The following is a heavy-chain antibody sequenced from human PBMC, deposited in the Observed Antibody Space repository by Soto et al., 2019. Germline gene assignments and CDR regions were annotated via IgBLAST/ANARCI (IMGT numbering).Heavy chain of an antibody. CDR3: VRDQSGGYSYGREGYYYYGMDV. Sequence: QVQLVQSGAEVKKPGASVKVSCKASGYTFTSYGISWVRQAPGQGLEWMGWISPYNGNTNYAQKFAGRVRMTTDTSTSTAYMELRSLRSDDTAVYFCVRDQSGGYSYGREGYYYYGMDVWGQGTTVTVSS. D-gene: IGHD5-18*01. CDR1: GYTFTSYG. V-gene: IGHV1-18*01. J-gene: IGHJ6*02. CDR2: ISPYNGNT.